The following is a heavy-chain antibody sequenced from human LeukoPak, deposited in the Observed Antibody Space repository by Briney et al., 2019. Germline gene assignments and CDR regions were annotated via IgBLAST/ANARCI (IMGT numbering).Heavy chain of an antibody. V-gene: IGHV4-59*08. J-gene: IGHJ4*02. CDR1: GGSISSYY. D-gene: IGHD3-10*01. Sequence: SETLSLTCTVSGGSISSYYWSWIRQPPGKGLEWIGYIYYGGSTNYNPSLKSRVTISVDTSKNQFSLKLSSVTAADTAVYYCAEDYYGSGSYVFWGQGTLVTVSS. CDR3: AEDYYGSGSYVF. CDR2: IYYGGST.